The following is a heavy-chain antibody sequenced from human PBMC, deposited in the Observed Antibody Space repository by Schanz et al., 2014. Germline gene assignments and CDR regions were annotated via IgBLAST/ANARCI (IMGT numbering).Heavy chain of an antibody. D-gene: IGHD2-15*01. CDR3: ARDRGYCSGGSCLTCDY. V-gene: IGHV3-30-3*01. CDR2: ISYDGSNK. Sequence: QVQLVESGGGVVQPGRSLRLSCAAYGFTLSSYAMHWVRQAPGKGLEWAAVISYDGSNKYYADSVKGRFTISRDNSKNTLYLQMNTLRAEDTAVYYCARDRGYCSGGSCLTCDYWGQGTLVTVSS. J-gene: IGHJ4*02. CDR1: GFTLSSYA.